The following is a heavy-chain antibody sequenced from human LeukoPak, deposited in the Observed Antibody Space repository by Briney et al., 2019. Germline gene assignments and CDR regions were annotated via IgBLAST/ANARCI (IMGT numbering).Heavy chain of an antibody. Sequence: PGGSLRLSCAASGFTFSNYYVHWVRQPPGKGLVWVSRINSDGRDRGYVDSVKGRFTISRDNAKNTVYLQMNSLRAEDTAVYYCAELGITMIGGVWGKGTTVTISS. CDR3: AELGITMIGGV. CDR2: INSDGRDR. V-gene: IGHV3-74*01. D-gene: IGHD3-10*02. J-gene: IGHJ6*04. CDR1: GFTFSNYY.